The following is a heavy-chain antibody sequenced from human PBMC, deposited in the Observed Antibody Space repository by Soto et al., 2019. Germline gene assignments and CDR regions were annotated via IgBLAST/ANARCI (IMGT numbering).Heavy chain of an antibody. V-gene: IGHV4-39*01. J-gene: IGHJ6*03. D-gene: IGHD4-17*01. CDR2: IYYSGST. CDR1: GRSISSSSYY. CDR3: ARHAHDYPIYYIDV. Sequence: PSETLSLTCTVSGRSISSSSYYWGWIRQPPGKGLEWIGSIYYSGSTYYNPSLKSRVTISVDTSKNQCSLKVSCGTVAGTAVYFCARHAHDYPIYYIDVWGKGTTVTVSS.